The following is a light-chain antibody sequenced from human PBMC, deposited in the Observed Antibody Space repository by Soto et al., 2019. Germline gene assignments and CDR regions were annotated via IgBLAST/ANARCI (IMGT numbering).Light chain of an antibody. Sequence: EIVLTQSPATLSVSPGERATLSCRASESVSRNLAWYQQKPGQAPRLLIYDASTRATGIPDRFSGSGSGTDFTLTISSLQHEDFATYYCQQSYSIPLTFGGGTKVDIK. CDR1: ESVSRN. CDR3: QQSYSIPLT. V-gene: IGKV3-15*01. J-gene: IGKJ4*01. CDR2: DAS.